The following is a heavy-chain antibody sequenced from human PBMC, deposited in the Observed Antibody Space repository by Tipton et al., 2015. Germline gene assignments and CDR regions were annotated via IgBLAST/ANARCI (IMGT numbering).Heavy chain of an antibody. J-gene: IGHJ4*02. CDR3: ARFDRSFDY. CDR1: GGSFNNHA. Sequence: QSGAEVKKPGSSVKLSCKASGGSFNNHAISWVRQAPGQGLEWMGHIIPIFGTAHYAQKFQGRVTITSDESTSTVYMEVSSLRSEDTAVYYCARFDRSFDYWGQGALVTVSS. V-gene: IGHV1-69*01. D-gene: IGHD3-9*01. CDR2: IIPIFGTA.